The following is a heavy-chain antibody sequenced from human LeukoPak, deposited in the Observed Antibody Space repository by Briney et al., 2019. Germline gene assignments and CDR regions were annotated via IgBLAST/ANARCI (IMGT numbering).Heavy chain of an antibody. CDR2: TYYRSKWYN. V-gene: IGHV6-1*01. CDR3: ARDEWYYDYVWGSYRFSNFDY. Sequence: SQTLSLTCAISGDSVSSNSAAWNWIRQSPSRGLEWLGRTYYRSKWYNDYAVSVKSRITINPDTSKNQFSLQLNSVTPEDTAVYYCARDEWYYDYVWGSYRFSNFDYWGQGTLVTVSS. J-gene: IGHJ4*02. D-gene: IGHD3-16*02. CDR1: GDSVSSNSAA.